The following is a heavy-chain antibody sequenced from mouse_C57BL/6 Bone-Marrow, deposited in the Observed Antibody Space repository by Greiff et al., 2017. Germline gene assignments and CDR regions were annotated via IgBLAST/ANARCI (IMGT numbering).Heavy chain of an antibody. D-gene: IGHD1-1*01. CDR1: GYAFSSYW. J-gene: IGHJ1*03. V-gene: IGHV1-80*01. CDR3: ARLTHYYGSGYFDV. Sequence: QVQLQQSGAELVKPGASVKISCKASGYAFSSYWMNWVKQRPGKGLEWIGQIYPGDGDTNYNGKFKGKATLTADKSSSTAYMQLSSLTSEDSAVYFCARLTHYYGSGYFDVWGTGTTVTVSS. CDR2: IYPGDGDT.